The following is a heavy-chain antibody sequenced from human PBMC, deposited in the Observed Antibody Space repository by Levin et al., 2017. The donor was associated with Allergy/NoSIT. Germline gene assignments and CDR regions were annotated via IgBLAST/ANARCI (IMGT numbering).Heavy chain of an antibody. J-gene: IGHJ4*02. Sequence: GGSLRLSCAASGLTFSNYPMSWVRQTPGKGLEWISAIGASSGTTYYADSVKGRFTISKDYSKNILYLQPNTLIAEDTAVYYCARQLLAAGREYDYWGQGILVTVSS. CDR2: IGASSGTT. D-gene: IGHD6-13*01. V-gene: IGHV3-23*01. CDR3: ARQLLAAGREYDY. CDR1: GLTFSNYP.